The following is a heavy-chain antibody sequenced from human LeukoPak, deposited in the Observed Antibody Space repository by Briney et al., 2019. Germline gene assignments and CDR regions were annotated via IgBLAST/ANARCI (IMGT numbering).Heavy chain of an antibody. V-gene: IGHV1-8*02. D-gene: IGHD6-13*01. CDR2: MNPNSGTP. Sequence: ASVKVSCKASGYTFTSYYMHWVRQAPGQGLEWMGWMNPNSGTPGYAQKFQGRVTMTRNTSISTAYMELSSLRSEDTAVYYCARVRNIAAAGTFGYWGQGTLVTVSS. CDR1: GYTFTSYY. CDR3: ARVRNIAAAGTFGY. J-gene: IGHJ4*02.